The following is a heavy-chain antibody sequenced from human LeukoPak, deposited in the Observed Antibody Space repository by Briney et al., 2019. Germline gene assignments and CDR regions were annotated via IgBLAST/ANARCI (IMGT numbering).Heavy chain of an antibody. D-gene: IGHD3-10*01. CDR3: ARENPHLDTMVRGVIITSPLNDY. V-gene: IGHV7-4-1*02. Sequence: ASVKVSCKASGYSFTDYILNWVRQAPGQGLEWMGWINTNTGNPTYAQGFIRRFVFSLDTSVSTAYLQISDLKTEDTAVYYCARENPHLDTMVRGVIITSPLNDYWGQGTLVTVSS. CDR1: GYSFTDYI. CDR2: INTNTGNP. J-gene: IGHJ4*02.